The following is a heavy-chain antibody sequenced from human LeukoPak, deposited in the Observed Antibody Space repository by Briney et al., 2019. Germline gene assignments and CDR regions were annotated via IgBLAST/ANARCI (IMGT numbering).Heavy chain of an antibody. CDR3: AKDCGGSGSYSRWFDP. J-gene: IGHJ5*02. CDR1: RFTFSNYA. CDR2: LSGSGGST. Sequence: GGALRLSCAASRFTFSNYAMNWVRQAPGKGLEWVSGLSGSGGSTYYADSVKGRFTISRDNSKNTLYLQMNSLRAEDTAIYYCAKDCGGSGSYSRWFDPWGQGTLVTVSS. V-gene: IGHV3-23*01. D-gene: IGHD3-10*01.